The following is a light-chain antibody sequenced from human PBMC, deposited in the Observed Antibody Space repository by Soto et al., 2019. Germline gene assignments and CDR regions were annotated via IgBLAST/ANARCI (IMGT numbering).Light chain of an antibody. CDR3: QQYNNWPPR. V-gene: IGKV3-15*01. Sequence: EIVMTQFPATLSVSPGERATLSGRARQSVASNLAWYQQKPGQAPRLLIFVASTRATGIPARSSGSGSGTEFTLTISSLQSEDFAVYYCQQYNNWPPRFGPGTKGDIK. CDR2: VAS. CDR1: QSVASN. J-gene: IGKJ3*01.